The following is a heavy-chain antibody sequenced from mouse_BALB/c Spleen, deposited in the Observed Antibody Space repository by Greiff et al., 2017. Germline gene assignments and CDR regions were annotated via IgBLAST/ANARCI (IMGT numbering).Heavy chain of an antibody. CDR1: GYTFTSYW. D-gene: IGHD1-1*01. CDR2: INPSNGRT. V-gene: IGHV1S81*02. Sequence: QVQLQQPGAELVKPGASVKLSCKASGYTFTSYWMHWVKQRPGQGLEWIGEINPSNGRTNYNEKFKSKATLTVDTSSSTAYMQLSSLTSEDSAVYYCARGYYYGSSWGFAYWGQGTLVTVSA. CDR3: ARGYYYGSSWGFAY. J-gene: IGHJ3*01.